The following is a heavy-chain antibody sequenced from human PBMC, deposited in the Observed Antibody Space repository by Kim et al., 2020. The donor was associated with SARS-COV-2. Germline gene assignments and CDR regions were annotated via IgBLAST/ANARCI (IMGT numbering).Heavy chain of an antibody. CDR3: ARGMGGTSGSYRYGWFDP. V-gene: IGHV3-11*05. J-gene: IGHJ5*02. D-gene: IGHD1-26*01. Sequence: KGRFTISRDNAKNSLYLQMNSLRAEDTAVYYCARGMGGTSGSYRYGWFDPWGQGTLVTVSS.